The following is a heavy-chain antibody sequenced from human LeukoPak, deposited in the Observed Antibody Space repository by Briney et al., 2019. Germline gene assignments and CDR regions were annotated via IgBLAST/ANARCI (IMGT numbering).Heavy chain of an antibody. CDR3: ARGLYWQWLVQYFDY. Sequence: PGGSLRLSCAASGFTFSSYSMNWVRQAPGKGLEWVSHITASGTAMFYADSVKGRFTISRDNSKNTLYLQMNSLRAEDTAVYYCARGLYWQWLVQYFDYWGQGTLVTVSS. J-gene: IGHJ4*02. V-gene: IGHV3-48*01. CDR2: ITASGTAM. CDR1: GFTFSSYS. D-gene: IGHD6-19*01.